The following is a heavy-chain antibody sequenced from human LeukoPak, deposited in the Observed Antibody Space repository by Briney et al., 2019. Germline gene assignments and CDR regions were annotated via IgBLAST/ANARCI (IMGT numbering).Heavy chain of an antibody. V-gene: IGHV3-74*01. J-gene: IGHJ6*03. CDR3: VREMEEVPGTMGVYYYYYLDV. CDR2: ISIDVKRI. D-gene: IGHD2-2*01. Sequence: PGGSLRLSSAPSLCSPYQLMMLTGAQVPGKGLVWVSRISIDVKRIDYADSVKGRFTMSRDIAKNTLYLQMNSLRADDTPVCFSVREMEEVPGTMGVYYYYYLDVWGKGTTVTVSS. CDR1: LCSPYQLM.